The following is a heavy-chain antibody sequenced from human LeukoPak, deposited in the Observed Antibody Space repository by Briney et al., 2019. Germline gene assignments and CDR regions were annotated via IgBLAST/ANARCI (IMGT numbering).Heavy chain of an antibody. Sequence: GGSLRLSCAASGFTFSSYWMSWVRRAPGKGLEWVANIKQDGSEKYYVDSVKGRFTISRDNAKNSLYLQMNSLRAEDTAVYYCARDRRYGDYVLPTDYWGQGTLVTVSS. V-gene: IGHV3-7*01. CDR2: IKQDGSEK. J-gene: IGHJ4*02. CDR3: ARDRRYGDYVLPTDY. CDR1: GFTFSSYW. D-gene: IGHD4-17*01.